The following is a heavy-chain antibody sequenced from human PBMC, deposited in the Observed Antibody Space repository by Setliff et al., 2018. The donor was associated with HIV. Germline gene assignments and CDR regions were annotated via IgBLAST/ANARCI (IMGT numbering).Heavy chain of an antibody. J-gene: IGHJ5*02. Sequence: PSETLSLTCTVSGGSIRGGSYYWTWIRQPAGKGLEWIGHISTSGSTNYNPSLKSRVTISVDSSKNQFSLRLSSVTAADTAVYYCAREWVLAATGTGIDPWGQGTLVTVSS. V-gene: IGHV4-61*09. CDR1: GGSIRGGSYY. CDR3: AREWVLAATGTGIDP. CDR2: ISTSGST. D-gene: IGHD6-13*01.